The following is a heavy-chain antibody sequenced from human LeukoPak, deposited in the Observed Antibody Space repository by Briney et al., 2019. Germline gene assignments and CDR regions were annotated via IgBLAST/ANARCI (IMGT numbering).Heavy chain of an antibody. Sequence: EAGGSLRLSCAASGFTFSSYEMNWVRQAPGKGLEWVSYISSSGSTIYYADSVKGRFTISRDNSKNTLYLQMNSLRAEDTAVYYCAKADRRWATYYYDTSGYYYDYWGQGTLVTVSS. CDR3: AKADRRWATYYYDTSGYYYDY. J-gene: IGHJ4*02. V-gene: IGHV3-48*03. D-gene: IGHD3-22*01. CDR1: GFTFSSYE. CDR2: ISSSGSTI.